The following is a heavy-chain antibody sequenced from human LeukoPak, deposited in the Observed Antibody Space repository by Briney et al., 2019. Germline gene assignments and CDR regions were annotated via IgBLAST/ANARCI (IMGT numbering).Heavy chain of an antibody. CDR1: GFTFSTST. D-gene: IGHD2-8*01. Sequence: GGSLRLSCAASGFTFSTSTMNWVRQAPGKGLEWVSSISSSNDYIYYADSVKGRFTISRDNAKNSLYLQVNSLRAKDTAVYYCVRSPNRAGVPNWFDPWGQGTLVTVSS. CDR3: VRSPNRAGVPNWFDP. V-gene: IGHV3-21*01. CDR2: ISSSNDYI. J-gene: IGHJ5*02.